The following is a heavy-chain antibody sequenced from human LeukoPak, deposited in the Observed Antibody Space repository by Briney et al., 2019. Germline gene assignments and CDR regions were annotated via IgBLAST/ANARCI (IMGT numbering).Heavy chain of an antibody. CDR3: ARGPEGDYYDSSGTDY. CDR1: GFTLSSYS. CDR2: ISSSSSYI. D-gene: IGHD3-22*01. J-gene: IGHJ4*02. V-gene: IGHV3-21*01. Sequence: GGSLRLSCAASGFTLSSYSMNWVRQAPGKGLEWVSSISSSSSYIYYADSVKGRFTISRDNAKNSLYLQMNSLRAEDTAVYYCARGPEGDYYDSSGTDYWGQGTLVTVSS.